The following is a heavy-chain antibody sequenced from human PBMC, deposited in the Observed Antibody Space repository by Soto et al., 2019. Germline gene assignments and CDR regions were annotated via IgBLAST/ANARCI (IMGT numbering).Heavy chain of an antibody. Sequence: GASVKVSCKASGYTFTSYAMHWVRQAPGQRLEWMGWINAGNGNTKYSQKFQGRVTITRDTSASTAYMELSSLRSEDTAVYYCARAGAIFGLVSWFDPWGQGTLVTVSS. J-gene: IGHJ5*02. CDR2: INAGNGNT. V-gene: IGHV1-3*01. CDR3: ARAGAIFGLVSWFDP. CDR1: GYTFTSYA. D-gene: IGHD3-3*01.